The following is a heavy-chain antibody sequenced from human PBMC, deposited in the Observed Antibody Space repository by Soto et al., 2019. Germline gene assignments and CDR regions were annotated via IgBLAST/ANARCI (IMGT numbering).Heavy chain of an antibody. CDR1: GFTLSSYA. CDR3: AKATAMVTRYYYYGMDV. Sequence: GGSLRLSCAASGFTLSSYAMHWVRQAPGKGLEWVAVISYDGSNKYYADSVKGRFTISRDNSKNTLYLQMNSLRAEDTAVYYCAKATAMVTRYYYYGMDVWGQGTTVTVSS. D-gene: IGHD5-18*01. V-gene: IGHV3-30*04. J-gene: IGHJ6*02. CDR2: ISYDGSNK.